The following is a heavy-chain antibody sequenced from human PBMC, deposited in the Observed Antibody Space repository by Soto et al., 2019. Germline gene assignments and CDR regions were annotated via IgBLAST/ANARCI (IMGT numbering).Heavy chain of an antibody. J-gene: IGHJ5*02. CDR2: IIPLFGTT. D-gene: IGHD3-22*01. CDR1: GGTFTSYA. V-gene: IGHV1-69*12. CDR3: AGAGPDSSGDLNWIFYP. Sequence: VQLEQSGAEVKKPGSSVKVSCKASGGTFTSYAISWVRQAPGQGLEWMGGIIPLFGTTEYAQKFQDRVTITADESTTTAYMELSSLRSEYTAVYFCAGAGPDSSGDLNWIFYPWGQGTLVTVSS.